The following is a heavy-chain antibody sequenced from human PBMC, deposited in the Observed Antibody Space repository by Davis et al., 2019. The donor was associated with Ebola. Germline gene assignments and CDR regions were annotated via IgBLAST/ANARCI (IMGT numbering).Heavy chain of an antibody. Sequence: GVSLKISCAASGFTFSSYGMHWVRQAPGKGLEWVAVISYDGSNKYYEDSVKGRFTISRDNSKNTLYLQMNSLRAEDTAVYYCAGSSQLKYWGQGTLVTVSS. V-gene: IGHV3-30*03. D-gene: IGHD1-26*01. CDR1: GFTFSSYG. CDR3: AGSSQLKY. CDR2: ISYDGSNK. J-gene: IGHJ4*02.